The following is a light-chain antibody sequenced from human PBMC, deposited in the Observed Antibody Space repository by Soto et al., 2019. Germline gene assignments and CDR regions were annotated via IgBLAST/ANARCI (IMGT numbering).Light chain of an antibody. CDR2: GAS. CDR1: QSVSSN. Sequence: EIVMTQSPATLSVSPRERATLSCRASQSVSSNLAWYQQKPGQAPRLLIYGASSRATGIPDRFSGSGSGTDFTLTISSLQPEDFATYYCQQLNSYPRTFGQGTKVDIK. CDR3: QQLNSYPRT. J-gene: IGKJ1*01. V-gene: IGKV3D-15*01.